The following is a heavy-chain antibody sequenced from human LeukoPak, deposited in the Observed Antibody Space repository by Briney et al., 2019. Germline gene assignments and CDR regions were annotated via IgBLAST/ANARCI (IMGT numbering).Heavy chain of an antibody. CDR1: GGSFSGYY. J-gene: IGHJ5*02. CDR3: ARGYCSGGSCYGLNWCDP. D-gene: IGHD2-15*01. CDR2: INHSGST. Sequence: SETLSLTCAVYGGSFSGYYWSWLRQPPGKGLEWIGEINHSGSTNYNPSLKRRVTISVDTSKNQFSLKLSSVAAADTAVYDCARGYCSGGSCYGLNWCDPWGQGTLVTVSS. V-gene: IGHV4-34*01.